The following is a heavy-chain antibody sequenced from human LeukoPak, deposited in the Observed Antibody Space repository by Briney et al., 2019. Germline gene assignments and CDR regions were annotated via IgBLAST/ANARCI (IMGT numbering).Heavy chain of an antibody. J-gene: IGHJ4*02. V-gene: IGHV3-74*01. Sequence: PPGGSLRLSCAVSGFTFRTYWMHWVRQVPGEGLVWVSRISEDGSITNYADSVKGRFSISRDNAENTLYLQMNSLRAEDTAVYYCGRDLGGRSGYWGQGTLVTVSS. CDR2: ISEDGSIT. CDR1: GFTFRTYW. CDR3: GRDLGGRSGY. D-gene: IGHD1-26*01.